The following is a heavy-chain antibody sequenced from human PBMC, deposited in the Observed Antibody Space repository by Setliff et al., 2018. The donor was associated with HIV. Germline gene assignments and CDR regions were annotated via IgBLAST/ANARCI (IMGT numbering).Heavy chain of an antibody. CDR3: ATYSASYHAADK. Sequence: GGSLRLSCAASGFTFSTHEMHWVRQTPGKGLEWVSYISSSSSTIYYADSVKGRFTISRDNAKNSLYLQMNSLRAEDTAVYFCATYSASYHAADKWGQGTLVTVSS. V-gene: IGHV3-48*01. D-gene: IGHD3-16*01. J-gene: IGHJ4*02. CDR2: ISSSSSTI. CDR1: GFTFSTHE.